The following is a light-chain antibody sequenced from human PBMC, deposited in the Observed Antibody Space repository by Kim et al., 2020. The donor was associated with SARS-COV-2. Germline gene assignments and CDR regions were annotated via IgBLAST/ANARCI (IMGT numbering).Light chain of an antibody. CDR1: SSNIGSNT. CDR3: AAWDDSLNGWV. CDR2: SNN. Sequence: GQRVTISCSRSSSNIGSNTVNWYQQLPGTAPKLLLYSNNQRPSGVPDRFSGSKSGTSASLAISGLQSEDEADYYCAAWDDSLNGWVFGGGTKVTVL. V-gene: IGLV1-44*01. J-gene: IGLJ3*02.